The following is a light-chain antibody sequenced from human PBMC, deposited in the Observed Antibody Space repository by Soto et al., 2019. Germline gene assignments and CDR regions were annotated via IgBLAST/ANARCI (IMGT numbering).Light chain of an antibody. CDR1: QSITYY. Sequence: DIQMTQSPPSLSASVGDTVTITCRASQSITYYLNWYQQKPGKAPRLLIYAASSLQSGVPSRFSGSGSGTDFTLTISSLQPEDFATYYCQQSYNTPPITFGQGTRLEIK. J-gene: IGKJ5*01. V-gene: IGKV1-39*01. CDR3: QQSYNTPPIT. CDR2: AAS.